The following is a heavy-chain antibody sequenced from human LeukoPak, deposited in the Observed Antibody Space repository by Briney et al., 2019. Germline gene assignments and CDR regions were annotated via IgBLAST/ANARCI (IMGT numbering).Heavy chain of an antibody. CDR3: ARVGEQLVDFDY. J-gene: IGHJ4*02. D-gene: IGHD6-13*01. CDR2: INSDGTTT. Sequence: PGGSLRLSCASSAFNFTAYWMHWVRQDPRQGLLWVARINSDGTTTNYADSVKGRFTISRDNAKNSLYLQMNSLRVEDTAVYYCARVGEQLVDFDYWGQGTPVTVSS. CDR1: AFNFTAYW. V-gene: IGHV3-74*01.